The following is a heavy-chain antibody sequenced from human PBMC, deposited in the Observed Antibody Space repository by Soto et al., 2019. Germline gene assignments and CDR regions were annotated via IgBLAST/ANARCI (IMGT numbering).Heavy chain of an antibody. D-gene: IGHD3-22*01. CDR3: ARNDNSGLDY. CDR1: GYIFISYY. V-gene: IGHV1-46*01. Sequence: ASVKVSCKASGYIFISYYMHWVRQAPGQGLEWMGFINPSGGSTSYAQKVQGRVTMTRDTSTSTVYMDLSSLRSEDTAVYYCARNDNSGLDYWGQGTLVTVSS. J-gene: IGHJ4*02. CDR2: INPSGGST.